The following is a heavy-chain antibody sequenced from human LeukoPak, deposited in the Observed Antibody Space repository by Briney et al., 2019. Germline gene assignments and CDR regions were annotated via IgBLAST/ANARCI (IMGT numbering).Heavy chain of an antibody. CDR1: GGSFSGYY. V-gene: IGHV4-34*01. Sequence: SETLSLTCAVYGGSFSGYYWSWVRQPPGKGLEWVGEINHSGSTNYNPSLKSRVPISVDTSKNQFSLKRSSVTAADTAVYYCALARSSRFDYWGQGTLVTVSS. CDR3: ALARSSRFDY. CDR2: INHSGST. D-gene: IGHD3-10*01. J-gene: IGHJ4*02.